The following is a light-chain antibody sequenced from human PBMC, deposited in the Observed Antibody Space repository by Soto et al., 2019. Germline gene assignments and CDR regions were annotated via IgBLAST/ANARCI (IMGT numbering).Light chain of an antibody. V-gene: IGLV2-11*01. CDR1: SSDVGGYNY. Sequence: QSVLPQPRSVCGSPGQSITISCSGTSSDVGGYNYVSWYQQHPGKAPKLIIYDVTKRPSGVPDRFSGSMSGNTASLTISGLQAEDEADYYCCSYAGRYTPYVFATGTKVTVL. J-gene: IGLJ1*01. CDR2: DVT. CDR3: CSYAGRYTPYV.